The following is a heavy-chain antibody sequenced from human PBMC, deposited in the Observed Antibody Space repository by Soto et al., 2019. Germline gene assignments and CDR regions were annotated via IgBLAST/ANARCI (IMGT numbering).Heavy chain of an antibody. CDR3: ARNRNPSSKTHGMDV. J-gene: IGHJ6*02. Sequence: PGGSLRLSCAPSGLSFSTHSMNWVRQAPGKGLEWVASISSDSYYIYYADSVKGRFTISRDNAKSSLYLQMNSLRGDDTAIYYCARNRNPSSKTHGMDVWGQGTTVTVSS. V-gene: IGHV3-21*01. CDR1: GLSFSTHS. CDR2: ISSDSYYI.